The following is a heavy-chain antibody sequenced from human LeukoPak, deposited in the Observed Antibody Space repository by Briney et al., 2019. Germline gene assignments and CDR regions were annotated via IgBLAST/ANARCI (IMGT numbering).Heavy chain of an antibody. CDR1: GYTFTGYY. CDR2: INPNSGGT. CDR3: ARGGLIAAAARGYYYYYMDV. V-gene: IGHV1-2*02. D-gene: IGHD6-13*01. Sequence: ASVKLSCKASGYTFTGYYMHWVRQAPGQGLEWMGWINPNSGGTNYAQKFQGRVTMTRDTSISTAYMELSRLRSDDTAVYYCARGGLIAAAARGYYYYYMDVWGKGTTVTVSS. J-gene: IGHJ6*03.